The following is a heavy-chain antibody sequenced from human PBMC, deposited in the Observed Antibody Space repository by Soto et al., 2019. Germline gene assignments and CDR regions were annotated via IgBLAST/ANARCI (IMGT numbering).Heavy chain of an antibody. D-gene: IGHD6-13*01. J-gene: IGHJ4*02. CDR3: AKDRDPAGYSRNGGYFDY. CDR1: GFTFSSYA. Sequence: GGSLRLSCAASGFTFSSYAMSWVRQAPGKGLEWVSAISGSGGSTYYADSGKGRFTISRDNSKNTMYLRMNSLRAEDTAVYYCAKDRDPAGYSRNGGYFDYWGQGTLVTVSS. V-gene: IGHV3-23*01. CDR2: ISGSGGST.